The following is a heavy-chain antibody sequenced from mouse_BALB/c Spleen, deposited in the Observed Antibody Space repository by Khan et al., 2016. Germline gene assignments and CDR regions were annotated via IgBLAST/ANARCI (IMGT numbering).Heavy chain of an antibody. CDR3: TRGKIYDGSSYAMDY. Sequence: QVQLQQSGAELVRPGASVTLSCKASGYTFTDYEMHWVKQTPVHGLEWIGAIDPATGGTAYNQKFKGKATLTADKSSSTAYMELRSLTSEDSAVYYCTRGKIYDGSSYAMDYWGQGTSVTVSS. D-gene: IGHD2-12*01. CDR2: IDPATGGT. CDR1: GYTFTDYE. V-gene: IGHV1-15*01. J-gene: IGHJ4*01.